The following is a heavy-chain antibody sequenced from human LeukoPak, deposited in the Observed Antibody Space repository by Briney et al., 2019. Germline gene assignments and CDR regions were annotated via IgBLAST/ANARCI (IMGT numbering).Heavy chain of an antibody. Sequence: GGSLRLSCAASGFSFSTYTMTWVRQAPGKGLEWVSSISSNGYIYYADSVKGRFTISRDNSKNTLYLQMNSLRAEDTAVYYCAKEEGGLIGPWGQGTLVTVSS. CDR2: ISSNGYI. J-gene: IGHJ5*02. CDR3: AKEEGGLIGP. D-gene: IGHD3-22*01. V-gene: IGHV3-23*01. CDR1: GFSFSTYT.